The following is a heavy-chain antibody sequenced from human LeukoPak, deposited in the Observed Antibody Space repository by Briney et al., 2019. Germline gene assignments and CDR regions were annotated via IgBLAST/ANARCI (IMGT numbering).Heavy chain of an antibody. CDR1: GYTFTAYY. CDR2: INPNSGET. Sequence: GASVKVSCKASGYTFTAYYMHWVRQAPGQGLEWMGWINPNSGETNSAQKFHGRVTMTTDTSIGTGYMELSRLRSDDTAVYFCASSPHSSGLVAFDYWGQGTLVTVSP. D-gene: IGHD5-18*01. J-gene: IGHJ4*02. CDR3: ASSPHSSGLVAFDY. V-gene: IGHV1-2*02.